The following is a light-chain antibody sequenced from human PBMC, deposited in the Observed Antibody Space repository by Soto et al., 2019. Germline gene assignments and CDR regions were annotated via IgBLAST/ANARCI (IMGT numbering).Light chain of an antibody. CDR3: QVWDSSSEHVV. V-gene: IGLV3-21*04. CDR1: SIGSQS. CDR2: YDN. J-gene: IGLJ2*01. Sequence: SYELTQPPSVSVAPGKTARIICGGDSIGSQSVHWYQQRPGQAPVLVIYYDNDRPSGSPERFSGSNSGNMATLTITRVEAGDEADYYCQVWDSSSEHVVFGGGTKLTVL.